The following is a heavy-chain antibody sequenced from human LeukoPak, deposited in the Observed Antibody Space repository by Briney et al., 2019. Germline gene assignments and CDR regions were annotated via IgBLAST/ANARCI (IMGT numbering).Heavy chain of an antibody. D-gene: IGHD3-10*01. CDR2: ISTSSSYI. CDR3: ARGLGGVDY. V-gene: IGHV3-21*01. J-gene: IGHJ4*02. CDR1: GFTFSNYA. Sequence: PGGSLRLSCAASGFTFSNYAMTWVRQAPGKGLEWVSSISTSSSYIHYADSVKGRFTISRDNARNSLYLQMSSLRAEDTAVYYCARGLGGVDYWGQGTLVTVSS.